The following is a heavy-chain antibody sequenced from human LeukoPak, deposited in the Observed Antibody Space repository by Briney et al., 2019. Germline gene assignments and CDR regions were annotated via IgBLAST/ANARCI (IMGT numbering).Heavy chain of an antibody. Sequence: GGSLRLSCAASGFTFSSYAMHWVRQAPGKGLEWVAVISYDGSNKYYADSVKGRFTISRDNAKNSLYLQMNSLRAEDTAVYYCARDRGYNYWGQGTLVTVSS. CDR2: ISYDGSNK. J-gene: IGHJ4*02. V-gene: IGHV3-30-3*01. CDR3: ARDRGYNY. D-gene: IGHD5-12*01. CDR1: GFTFSSYA.